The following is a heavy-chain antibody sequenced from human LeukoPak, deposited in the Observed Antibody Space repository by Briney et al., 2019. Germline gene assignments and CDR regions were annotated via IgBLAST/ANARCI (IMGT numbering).Heavy chain of an antibody. CDR1: GXTFRNYW. V-gene: IGHV3-7*05. Sequence: PGGSLRLSCAASGXTFRNYWLIWVRQAPGKGLEWLGNIKGDGSEKRYADSVRGRFTISRDNAQTSLYLQMNSLRAEDTAVYYCARASDPWLQLTWGQGTLVTVSS. CDR3: ARASDPWLQLT. CDR2: IKGDGSEK. D-gene: IGHD5-24*01. J-gene: IGHJ5*02.